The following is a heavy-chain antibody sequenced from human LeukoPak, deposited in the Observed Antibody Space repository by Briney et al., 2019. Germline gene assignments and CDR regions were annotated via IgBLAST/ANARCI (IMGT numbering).Heavy chain of an antibody. V-gene: IGHV3-23*01. CDR3: ARARGGSNSDY. Sequence: PGGSLRLSCAASGFTFENYAMSWVRQAPGKGLEWVSSISASRASDGTTDYANSVKGRFTISRDNAKNSLYLQMNSLRADDTAVYYCARARGGSNSDYWGQGTLVTVSS. CDR1: GFTFENYA. CDR2: ISASRASDGTT. D-gene: IGHD1-26*01. J-gene: IGHJ4*02.